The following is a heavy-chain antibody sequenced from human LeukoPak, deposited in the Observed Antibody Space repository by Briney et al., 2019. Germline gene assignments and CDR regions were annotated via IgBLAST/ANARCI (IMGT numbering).Heavy chain of an antibody. J-gene: IGHJ4*02. CDR3: ARVKPLGAVAGTFGY. CDR2: ISPSSHYI. D-gene: IGHD6-19*01. CDR1: GFTFSNYS. V-gene: IGHV3-21*01. Sequence: GGSLRLSCAGSGFTFSNYSINWVRQAPGKGLEWVSSISPSSHYIYYADSVRGRFTISRDNARNSLYLQMNSLRAEDTAVYYCARVKPLGAVAGTFGYWGQGTLVTVSS.